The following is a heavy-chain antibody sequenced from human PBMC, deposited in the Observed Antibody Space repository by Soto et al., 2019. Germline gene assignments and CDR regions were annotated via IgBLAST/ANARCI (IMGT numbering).Heavy chain of an antibody. V-gene: IGHV3-30*18. D-gene: IGHD6-19*01. Sequence: QVPLVESGGGVVQPGRSLRLSCAASGFTFSSYGMHWVRQAPGKGLEWVAVISYDGSNKYYADSVKGRFTISRDNSKNTLYLQMNSLRAEDTAVYYCANDGSGWYAYYYYGMDVWGQGTTVTVSS. CDR2: ISYDGSNK. J-gene: IGHJ6*02. CDR1: GFTFSSYG. CDR3: ANDGSGWYAYYYYGMDV.